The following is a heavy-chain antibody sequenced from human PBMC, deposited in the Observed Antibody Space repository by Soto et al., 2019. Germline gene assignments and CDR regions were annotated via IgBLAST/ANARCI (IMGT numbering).Heavy chain of an antibody. Sequence: ASVKVSCKASGYTFTNSGISWVRQAPGQGLEWMGWISTDNGNTNYAQHLQGRVTFTRDTSASTVYMEVSSLRSEDTAVYYCARAAYYYESSGYYPGDYWGQGTLVTVSS. CDR2: ISTDNGNT. J-gene: IGHJ4*02. D-gene: IGHD3-22*01. CDR1: GYTFTNSG. V-gene: IGHV1-18*01. CDR3: ARAAYYYESSGYYPGDY.